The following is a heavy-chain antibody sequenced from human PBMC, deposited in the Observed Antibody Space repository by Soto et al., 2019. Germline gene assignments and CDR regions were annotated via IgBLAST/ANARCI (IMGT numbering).Heavy chain of an antibody. V-gene: IGHV2-5*01. D-gene: IGHD3-22*01. Sequence: QITLKESGPTLVKPTQTLTLTCTFSGFSLSTSEVGVGWIRQPPGTALQWLAIIRWNDVMRYSPSLKNTLTIGKDTSKIQVVLTMTNMDPVDTATYYCAHFERDSLYYWGQGALGPCSS. J-gene: IGHJ4*02. CDR3: AHFERDSLYY. CDR2: IRWNDVM. CDR1: GFSLSTSEVG.